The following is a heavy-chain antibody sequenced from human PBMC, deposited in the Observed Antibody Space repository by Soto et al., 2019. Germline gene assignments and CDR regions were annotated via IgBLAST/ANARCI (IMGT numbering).Heavy chain of an antibody. CDR3: AKNGDFWSWGMDV. V-gene: IGHV3-23*01. CDR1: GFTFSTYA. Sequence: PCGSLRLSCAASGFTFSTYAMTWVRQAPGKGLEWVSIISSSGDATYYLDSVKGRFTISRDNSRNTLNLQMNSLRAEDTAVYYCAKNGDFWSWGMDVWGLGTTVTVSS. CDR2: ISSSGDAT. D-gene: IGHD3-3*01. J-gene: IGHJ6*02.